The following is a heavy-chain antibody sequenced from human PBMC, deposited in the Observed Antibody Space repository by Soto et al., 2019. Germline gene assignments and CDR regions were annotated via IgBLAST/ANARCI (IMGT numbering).Heavy chain of an antibody. J-gene: IGHJ5*02. D-gene: IGHD4-4*01. V-gene: IGHV4-59*01. CDR1: GGSISSYY. CDR3: ARATMTTVTTFSFDP. CDR2: IYYSGST. Sequence: SETLSLTCTVSGGSISSYYWSWIRQPPGKGLEWIGYIYYSGSTNYNPSLKSRVTISVDTSKNQFSLKLSSVTAADTAVYYCARATMTTVTTFSFDPWGQGTLVTVS.